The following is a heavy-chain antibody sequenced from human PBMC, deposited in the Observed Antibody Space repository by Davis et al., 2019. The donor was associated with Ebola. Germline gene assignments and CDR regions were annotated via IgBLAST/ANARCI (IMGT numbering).Heavy chain of an antibody. Sequence: PGGSLRLSCAASGFTFSSYGMHWVRQAPGKGLEWVAVIWYDGSNKYYADSVKGRFTISRDNSKNTLYLQMNSLRAEDTAVYYCARDPLGIPRGWHPKTWGQGTLVTVSS. D-gene: IGHD3-10*01. CDR1: GFTFSSYG. V-gene: IGHV3-33*01. J-gene: IGHJ4*02. CDR3: ARDPLGIPRGWHPKT. CDR2: IWYDGSNK.